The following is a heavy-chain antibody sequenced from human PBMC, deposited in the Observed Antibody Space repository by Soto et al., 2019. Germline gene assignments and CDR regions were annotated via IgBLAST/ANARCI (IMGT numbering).Heavy chain of an antibody. CDR3: TKDVEWGGSHLNHAFDV. CDR1: GFTFDDYA. CDR2: ISWNSGII. J-gene: IGHJ3*01. V-gene: IGHV3-9*01. D-gene: IGHD1-26*01. Sequence: EMQLVQSGGGLVQPGRSLRLSCAASGFTFDDYAMHWVRQYPGKGLEWVSGISWNSGIIDYADSVKGRFTISRDSAKKSLYLQMNSLKPEDTALYCCTKDVEWGGSHLNHAFDVWGQGTVVSVSS.